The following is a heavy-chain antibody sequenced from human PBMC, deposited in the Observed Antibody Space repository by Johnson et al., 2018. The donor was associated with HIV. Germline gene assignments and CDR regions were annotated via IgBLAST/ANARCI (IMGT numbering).Heavy chain of an antibody. CDR3: ARVSSGGAFDI. V-gene: IGHV3-74*02. CDR2: INSDGSST. D-gene: IGHD3-22*01. CDR1: GFTVSSNY. J-gene: IGHJ3*02. Sequence: VQLVESGGGLVQPGGSLRLSCAASGFTVSSNYMSWVRQAPGKGLEWVSRINSDGSSTNYADSVKGRFTISRDNAKNTLYLQMNSLRAEDTAVYYCARVSSGGAFDIWGQGTMVTGSS.